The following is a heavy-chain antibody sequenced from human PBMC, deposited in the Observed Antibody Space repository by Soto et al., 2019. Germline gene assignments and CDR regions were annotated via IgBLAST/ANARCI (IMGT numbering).Heavy chain of an antibody. CDR1: GFTVSSNY. D-gene: IGHD3-3*01. CDR3: ARANRITIFGVVTYSGMDV. CDR2: IYSGGST. Sequence: GGSLRLSCAASGFTVSSNYMSWVRQAPGKGLEWVSVIYSGGSTYYADSMKGRFAISRDNSKNTLYLQMNSLRAEDTAVYYCARANRITIFGVVTYSGMDVWGQGTTVTVSS. J-gene: IGHJ6*02. V-gene: IGHV3-53*01.